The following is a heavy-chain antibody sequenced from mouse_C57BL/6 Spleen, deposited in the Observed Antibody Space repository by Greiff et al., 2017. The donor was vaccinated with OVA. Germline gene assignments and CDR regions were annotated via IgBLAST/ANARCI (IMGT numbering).Heavy chain of an antibody. CDR3: ARDQDGTGYGAMDG. CDR1: GFTFSSYA. D-gene: IGHD3-2*02. Sequence: EVQLVESGGGLVKPGGSLKLSCAASGFTFSSYAMSWVRQTPEKRLEWVATISDGGSYTYYPDHVKGRFTITRDNAKNNLYLQMSRLKSEDTAVYYCARDQDGTGYGAMDGWGKGTTVTVSS. V-gene: IGHV5-4*01. J-gene: IGHJ4*01. CDR2: ISDGGSYT.